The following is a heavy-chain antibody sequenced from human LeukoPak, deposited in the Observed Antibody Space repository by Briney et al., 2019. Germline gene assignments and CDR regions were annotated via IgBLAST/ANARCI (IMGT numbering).Heavy chain of an antibody. Sequence: SETLSLTCTVSGGSISSYYWSWIRQPAGKGLEWIGRIYTSGSTNYNPSLKSRVTMSVDTSKNQFSLKLGSVTAADTAVYYCASSYDILTGDEYYFDYWGQGTLVTVSS. CDR1: GGSISSYY. V-gene: IGHV4-4*07. D-gene: IGHD3-9*01. J-gene: IGHJ4*02. CDR3: ASSYDILTGDEYYFDY. CDR2: IYTSGST.